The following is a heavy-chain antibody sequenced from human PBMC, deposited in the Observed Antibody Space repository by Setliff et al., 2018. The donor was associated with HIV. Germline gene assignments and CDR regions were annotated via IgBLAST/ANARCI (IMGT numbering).Heavy chain of an antibody. CDR3: ARGKGVRGVIITGGLDV. CDR2: MNLNSDVA. J-gene: IGHJ6*04. D-gene: IGHD3-10*01. CDR1: GSTFNNYD. Sequence: ASVKVSCKSSGSTFNNYDIIWLRQATGQGLEWPGWMNLNSDVAGYAPGFHDRLTMTRSTSMDTTNLELRSLRSEDTAVYYCARGKGVRGVIITGGLDVWGKGTTVTVSS. V-gene: IGHV1-8*01.